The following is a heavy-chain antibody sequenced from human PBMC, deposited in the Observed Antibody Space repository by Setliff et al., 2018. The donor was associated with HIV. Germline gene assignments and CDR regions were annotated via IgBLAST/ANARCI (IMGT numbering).Heavy chain of an antibody. CDR1: GGSISSSSYY. CDR3: ATLHSSGWPYYSDY. Sequence: KHSETLSLTCTVSGGSISSSSYYWGWIRQPPGKGLEWIGSIYYSGSTYYNPSLKSRVTISVDTSKNQFSLKLSSVTAADTAVYYCATLHSSGWPYYSDYWGQGILVTVSS. J-gene: IGHJ4*02. D-gene: IGHD6-19*01. V-gene: IGHV4-39*01. CDR2: IYYSGST.